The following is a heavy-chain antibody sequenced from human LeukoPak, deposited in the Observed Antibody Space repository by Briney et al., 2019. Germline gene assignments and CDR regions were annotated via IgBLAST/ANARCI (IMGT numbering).Heavy chain of an antibody. Sequence: PGRSLRLSCAASGFTFSSYAMHWVRQAPGKGLEWVAVISYDGSNKYYADSVKGRLTISRDNSKNTLYLQMNSLRAEDTAVYYCARVMSTAAGSYYFDYWGQGTLVTVSS. CDR2: ISYDGSNK. J-gene: IGHJ4*02. D-gene: IGHD6-13*01. CDR1: GFTFSSYA. CDR3: ARVMSTAAGSYYFDY. V-gene: IGHV3-30-3*01.